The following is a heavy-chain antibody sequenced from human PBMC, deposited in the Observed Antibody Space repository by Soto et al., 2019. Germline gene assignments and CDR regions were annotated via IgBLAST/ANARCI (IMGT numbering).Heavy chain of an antibody. V-gene: IGHV4-59*08. D-gene: IGHD5-18*01. CDR1: GGSISSYY. CDR2: IYYSGST. CDR3: ARHLSYGYVYFDY. Sequence: SETLSLTCTVSGGSISSYYWSWIRQPPGKGLEWIGYIYYSGSTNYNPSLKSRVTISVDTSKNQFSLKLSSVTAADAAVYYCARHLSYGYVYFDYWGQGTLVTVSS. J-gene: IGHJ4*02.